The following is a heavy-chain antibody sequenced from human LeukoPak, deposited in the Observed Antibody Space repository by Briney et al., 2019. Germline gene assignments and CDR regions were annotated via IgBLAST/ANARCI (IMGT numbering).Heavy chain of an antibody. J-gene: IGHJ4*02. D-gene: IGHD3-22*01. V-gene: IGHV3-7*03. CDR3: ARDGLTYDSTRYFDY. CDR1: GFTFGKYW. Sequence: GGSLRLSCVASGFTFGKYWMSWVRQAPGKGLEWVANIKLDGSEKNYVDSVKGRFTISRDNTKNSLYLQMNSLRAEDTAVYYCARDGLTYDSTRYFDYWGQGTRVTVSS. CDR2: IKLDGSEK.